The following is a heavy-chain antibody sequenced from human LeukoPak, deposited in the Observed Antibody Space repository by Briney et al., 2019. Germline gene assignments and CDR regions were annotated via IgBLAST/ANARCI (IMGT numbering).Heavy chain of an antibody. CDR3: ARAGLYSTSGLEY. V-gene: IGHV3-21*06. D-gene: IGHD2-2*01. CDR1: GFGFSTYN. J-gene: IGHJ4*02. CDR2: ISAGSTYM. Sequence: GGSRRLSCAVSGFGFSTYNMNWVRQAPGKGLEWVSAISAGSTYMYYADSVKGRFTISRDNAKNSLYLQMDNLRADDTAVYYCARAGLYSTSGLEYWGQGTLVTVSS.